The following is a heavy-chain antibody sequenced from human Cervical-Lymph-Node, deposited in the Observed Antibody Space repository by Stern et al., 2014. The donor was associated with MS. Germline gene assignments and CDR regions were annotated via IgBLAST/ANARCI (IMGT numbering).Heavy chain of an antibody. V-gene: IGHV3-7*01. CDR3: GRFTRGSPSDY. J-gene: IGHJ4*02. CDR1: GFTFSVYW. Sequence: EVQLEESGGGLVQPGESLTLSCVASGFTFSVYWMRWVRQAPGKGLELVANIRDDGSDKYYVDSVKGRFTISRDNAKNSLYLQMNSLRGEDTAVYFCGRFTRGSPSDYWGQGTQVTVSP. CDR2: IRDDGSDK. D-gene: IGHD3-10*01.